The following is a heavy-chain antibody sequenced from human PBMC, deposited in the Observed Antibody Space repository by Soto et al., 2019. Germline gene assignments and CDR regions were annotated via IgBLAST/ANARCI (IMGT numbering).Heavy chain of an antibody. V-gene: IGHV4-31*03. CDR1: GGSISSGGYY. D-gene: IGHD2-15*01. J-gene: IGHJ5*02. Sequence: QVQLQESGPGLVKPSQTLSLTCTVSGGSISSGGYYWSWIRQHPGKGLEWIGYIYYSGSTYYNPSLKRRVTISVDTSKNQFSLKLSSVTAADTAVYYCARERGSGGDEFRWFDPWGQGTLVTVSS. CDR3: ARERGSGGDEFRWFDP. CDR2: IYYSGST.